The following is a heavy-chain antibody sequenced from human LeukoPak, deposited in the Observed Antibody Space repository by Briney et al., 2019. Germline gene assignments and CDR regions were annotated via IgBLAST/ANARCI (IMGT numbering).Heavy chain of an antibody. V-gene: IGHV3-23*01. J-gene: IGHJ4*02. CDR2: ISAGGATT. CDR3: AKKGSSSSWYYFDY. CDR1: GFTFSSNV. Sequence: GESLKISCAASGFTFSSNVMNWVRQAPGKGLEWVSAISAGGATTYYADSVRGRFTISRDNSKNTLYPQMNSLRAEDTAVYYCAKKGSSSSWYYFDYWGQGTLVTVSS. D-gene: IGHD2-2*01.